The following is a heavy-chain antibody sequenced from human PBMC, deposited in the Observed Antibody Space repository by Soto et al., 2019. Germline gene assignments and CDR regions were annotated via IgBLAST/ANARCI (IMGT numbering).Heavy chain of an antibody. J-gene: IGHJ6*01. CDR1: GGSISSSSYY. Sequence: XATLSLTCTVSGGSISSSSYYWGWIRQPPGKGLEWIGTISYTGNTFYNPSLNSRVTISVDTSKNQFSLKLSSVTAADTAVYYCARRYFYGSGKYGVDLWGQGTTVTVSS. CDR3: ARRYFYGSGKYGVDL. V-gene: IGHV4-39*01. D-gene: IGHD3-10*01. CDR2: ISYTGNT.